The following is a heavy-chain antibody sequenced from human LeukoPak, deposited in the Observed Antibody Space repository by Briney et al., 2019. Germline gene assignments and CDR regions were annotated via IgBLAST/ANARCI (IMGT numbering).Heavy chain of an antibody. CDR2: IYYSGST. V-gene: IGHV4-39*01. CDR3: ARLEQQLVFDY. CDR1: GGSISICSYY. Sequence: TSETLSLTCTVSGGSISICSYYWGWIRQPPGKGLEWIGSIYYSGSTYYNPSLKSRVTISVDTSKNQFSLKLSSVTAADTAVYYCARLEQQLVFDYWGQGTLVTVSS. J-gene: IGHJ4*02. D-gene: IGHD6-13*01.